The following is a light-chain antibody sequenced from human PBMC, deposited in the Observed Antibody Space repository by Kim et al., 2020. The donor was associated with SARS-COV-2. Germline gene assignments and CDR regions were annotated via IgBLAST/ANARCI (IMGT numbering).Light chain of an antibody. V-gene: IGLV3-21*04. CDR1: NIGSKT. CDR3: QVCDSSRDHVV. Sequence: SYELTQPPSVSVAPGKTARITCGGNNIGSKTVHWYQQKPGQAPVLVIYYDTDRPSGIPERFSGSNSGNTATLTISRVEGGDEADYYCQVCDSSRDHVVFGGGTKVTVL. CDR2: YDT. J-gene: IGLJ2*01.